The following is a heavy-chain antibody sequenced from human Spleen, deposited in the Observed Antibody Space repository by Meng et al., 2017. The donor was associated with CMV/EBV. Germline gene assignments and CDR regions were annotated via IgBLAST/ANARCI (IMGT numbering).Heavy chain of an antibody. V-gene: IGHV4-39*07. CDR3: ARDGGDSSGYYFDY. D-gene: IGHD3-22*01. J-gene: IGHJ4*02. CDR1: DASISSGSYY. CDR2: IYYSGTT. Sequence: SETLSLTCSVSDASISSGSYYWAWIRQPPGKGLEWIGTIYYSGTTYFNPSLKSRVTISLDTSKNQFSLKVRSVTAADTAVYYCARDGGDSSGYYFDYWGQGTLVTVSS.